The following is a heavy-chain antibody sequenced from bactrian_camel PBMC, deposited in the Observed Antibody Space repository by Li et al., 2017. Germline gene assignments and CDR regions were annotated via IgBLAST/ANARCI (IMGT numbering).Heavy chain of an antibody. V-gene: IGHV3S57*01. J-gene: IGHJ4*01. CDR2: LGSDGKT. CDR1: GYIYSTYT. D-gene: IGHD6*01. Sequence: VQAGGSLRLSCAFSGYIYSTYTMGWFRQAPGKEREGVATLGSDGKTTYANFAKGRFTISHDNAKNTMYLQLTSLRPEDTAMYYCAAAKYGGTWACRIEIGPRSADYEYWGQGTQVTVS. CDR3: AAAKYGGTWACRIEIGPRSADYEY.